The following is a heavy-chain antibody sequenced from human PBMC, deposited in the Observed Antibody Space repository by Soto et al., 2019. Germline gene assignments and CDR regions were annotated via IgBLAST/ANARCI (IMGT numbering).Heavy chain of an antibody. CDR3: ARDYDSSGDY. CDR2: IYYSGSN. Sequence: QLQLQESGPGLVKPSETLSLTCTVSGGSISSSSYYWGWIRQPPGKGLEWIGSIYYSGSNYYNPSLKSRGTISVDTSKNQFSLKLSSVTAADTAVYYCARDYDSSGDYWGQGTLVTVSS. CDR1: GGSISSSSYY. J-gene: IGHJ4*02. V-gene: IGHV4-39*01. D-gene: IGHD3-22*01.